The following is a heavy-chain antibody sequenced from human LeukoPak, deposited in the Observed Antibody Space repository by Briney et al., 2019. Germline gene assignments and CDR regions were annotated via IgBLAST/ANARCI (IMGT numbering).Heavy chain of an antibody. D-gene: IGHD5-12*01. CDR2: IYYSGST. V-gene: IGHV4-59*08. Sequence: PSETLSLTCTVSGGSISSYYWSWIRQPPGKGLEWIGYIYYSGSTNYNPSLKSRVTISVDTSKNQFSLKLSSVTAADTAVYYCARHTKRWLQLGAFDIWGQGTMVTVSS. CDR1: GGSISSYY. J-gene: IGHJ3*02. CDR3: ARHTKRWLQLGAFDI.